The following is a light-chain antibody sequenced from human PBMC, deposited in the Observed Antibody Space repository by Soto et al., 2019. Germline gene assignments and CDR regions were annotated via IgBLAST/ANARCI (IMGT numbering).Light chain of an antibody. V-gene: IGKV3-15*01. Sequence: IVMTDSRAFLSMSPLDRATLSCRSIHSFSTNLAWFQQKPCQTPRLPFNGASTRATGIPARFSGSGSGTEFIINIRSLQSEDFAVYSCQQYEIWHQKFGPGTXV. J-gene: IGKJ1*01. CDR2: GAS. CDR3: QQYEIWHQK. CDR1: HSFSTN.